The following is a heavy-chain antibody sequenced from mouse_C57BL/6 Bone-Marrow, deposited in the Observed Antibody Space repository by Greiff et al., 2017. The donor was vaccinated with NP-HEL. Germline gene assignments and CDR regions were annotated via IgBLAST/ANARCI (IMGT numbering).Heavy chain of an antibody. Sequence: DVHLVESEGGLVQPGSSMKLSCTASGFTFSDYYMAWVRQVPEKGLEWVANINYDGSITYYLDSLKSRFIISRDNAKNILYLQMSSLKSEDTATYYCARDLRDGNLDYWGQGTTLTVSS. D-gene: IGHD2-1*01. CDR2: INYDGSIT. J-gene: IGHJ2*01. V-gene: IGHV5-16*01. CDR3: ARDLRDGNLDY. CDR1: GFTFSDYY.